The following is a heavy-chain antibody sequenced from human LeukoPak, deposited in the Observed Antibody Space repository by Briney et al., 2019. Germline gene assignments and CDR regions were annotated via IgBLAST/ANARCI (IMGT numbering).Heavy chain of an antibody. CDR3: AKGNNFDSGSYWGGSPAKVPYFDY. J-gene: IGHJ4*02. CDR2: ISGSGGTT. D-gene: IGHD3-10*01. V-gene: IGHV3-23*01. CDR1: GFTFSTYA. Sequence: GGSLRLSCAASGFTFSTYAMSWVRQAPGKGLEWVSAISGSGGTTYYADSVKGRFTISRDNSKNTLYLQMNSLRAEDTAVYYCAKGNNFDSGSYWGGSPAKVPYFDYWGQGTLVTVSS.